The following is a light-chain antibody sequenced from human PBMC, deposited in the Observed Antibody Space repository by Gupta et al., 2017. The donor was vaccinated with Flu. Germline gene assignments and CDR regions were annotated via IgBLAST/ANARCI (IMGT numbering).Light chain of an antibody. V-gene: IGLV1-40*01. CDR1: TSNIGAGYD. Sequence: QFVLTQPPSVSEAPAQRVTISCTGSTSNIGAGYDVHWYQQVPGRAPKRLIFGNNNRPSGVADRFSGSKSGTSASLAIAGLQAEDEADYYCQSYDNSLSGSKVFGGGTKLTVL. CDR3: QSYDNSLSGSKV. J-gene: IGLJ3*02. CDR2: GNN.